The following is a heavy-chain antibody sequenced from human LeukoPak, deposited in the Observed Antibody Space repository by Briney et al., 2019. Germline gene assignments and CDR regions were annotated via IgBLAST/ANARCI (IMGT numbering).Heavy chain of an antibody. D-gene: IGHD6-13*01. V-gene: IGHV3-30-3*01. Sequence: GGSLTLSCAVSGCTFSSYAMHWVRQAPGKGLEWVAVISYDGSNKYYADSVKGRFTISRDNSKNTLYLQMNSLRAEDPAVYYCARDLLSSLYQSAAFDIWRQGTMVTVSS. CDR1: GCTFSSYA. CDR2: ISYDGSNK. CDR3: ARDLLSSLYQSAAFDI. J-gene: IGHJ3*02.